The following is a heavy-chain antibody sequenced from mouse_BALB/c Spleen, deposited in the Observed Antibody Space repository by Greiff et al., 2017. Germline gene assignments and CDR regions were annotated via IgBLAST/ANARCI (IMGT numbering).Heavy chain of an antibody. CDR3: GKTFYYDYFMDY. J-gene: IGHJ4*01. CDR2: IYPGSGST. CDR1: GYTFTSYW. V-gene: IGHV1S22*01. Sequence: LQQPGSELVRPGASVKLSCKASGYTFTSYWMHWVKQRPGQGLEWIGNIYPGSGSTNYDEKFKSKATLTVDTSSSTAYMQLSSLTSEDSAVYYCGKTFYYDYFMDYWGQGTSVTVSS. D-gene: IGHD2-4*01.